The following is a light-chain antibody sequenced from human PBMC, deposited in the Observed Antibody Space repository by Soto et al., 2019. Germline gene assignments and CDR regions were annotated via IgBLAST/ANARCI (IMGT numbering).Light chain of an antibody. CDR1: SSDVGSYNL. CDR2: EGS. J-gene: IGLJ3*02. Sequence: QSALTQPASVSGSPGQSITISCTGTSSDVGSYNLVSWYQQYPGKAPKLMIYEGSKRPSGVSCRFSGSKSGNTASLTISGLQAEDEADYYCCSYAGSSTSVFGGGTKVTVL. V-gene: IGLV2-23*01. CDR3: CSYAGSSTSV.